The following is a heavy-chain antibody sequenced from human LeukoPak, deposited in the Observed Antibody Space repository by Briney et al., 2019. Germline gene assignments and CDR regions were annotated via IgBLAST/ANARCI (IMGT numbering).Heavy chain of an antibody. J-gene: IGHJ4*02. V-gene: IGHV4-34*01. Sequence: ASETLSLTCAVYGGSFSGYYWSWIRQPPGKGLEWIGEINHSGSTNYNPSLKSRVTISVDTSKNQFSLKLSSVTAADTAVYYCARHDRMVTTSLDYWGQGTLVTVSS. D-gene: IGHD4-17*01. CDR2: INHSGST. CDR3: ARHDRMVTTSLDY. CDR1: GGSFSGYY.